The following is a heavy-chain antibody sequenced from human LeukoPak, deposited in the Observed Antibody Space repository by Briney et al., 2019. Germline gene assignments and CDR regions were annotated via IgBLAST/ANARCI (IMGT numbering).Heavy chain of an antibody. CDR1: GGSISSYY. CDR3: VTKTNWFDP. D-gene: IGHD2-2*01. CDR2: IYYTGNT. Sequence: PSETLSLTCTVSGGSISSYYWGWIRQPPGKGLEWIGNIYYTGNTYYNASLKSRVTISVDTSKNQFSLKLSSVTAADTAVYYCVTKTNWFDPWGQGTLVTVSS. J-gene: IGHJ5*02. V-gene: IGHV4-39*07.